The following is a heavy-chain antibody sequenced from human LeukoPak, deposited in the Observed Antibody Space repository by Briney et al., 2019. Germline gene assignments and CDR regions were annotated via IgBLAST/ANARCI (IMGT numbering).Heavy chain of an antibody. CDR2: ISGSGGST. CDR1: GFTFSSYA. D-gene: IGHD2-2*02. CDR3: AKRSGYCSSTSCYTGAFDI. V-gene: IGHV3-23*01. J-gene: IGHJ3*02. Sequence: GGSLRLTCAASGFTFSSYAMSWVRQAPGKGLEWVSAISGSGGSTYYADSVKGRFTISRDNSKNTLYLQMNSLRAEDTAVYYCAKRSGYCSSTSCYTGAFDIWGQGTMVTVSS.